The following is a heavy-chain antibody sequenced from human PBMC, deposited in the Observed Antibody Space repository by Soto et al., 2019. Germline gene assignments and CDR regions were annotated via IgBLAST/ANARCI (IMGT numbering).Heavy chain of an antibody. D-gene: IGHD6-19*01. V-gene: IGHV3-7*01. CDR3: ARVWGQWLVN. CDR1: GFTFSSYV. J-gene: IGHJ4*02. CDR2: IKQDGSEK. Sequence: GGPLRLSCAASGFTFSSYVMSWVRQAPGKGLEWVANIKQDGSEKYYVDSVKGRFTISRDNAKNSLYLQMNSPRAEDTAVYYCARVWGQWLVNWGQGTLVTVSS.